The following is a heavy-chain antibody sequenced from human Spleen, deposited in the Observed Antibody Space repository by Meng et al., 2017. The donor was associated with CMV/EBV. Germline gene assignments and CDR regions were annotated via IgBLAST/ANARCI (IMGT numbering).Heavy chain of an antibody. D-gene: IGHD4-17*01. V-gene: IGHV4-30-4*01. CDR3: ARDRKHYGERGWFDP. J-gene: IGHJ5*02. CDR2: IYYSGST. Sequence: LADPGPGLVKPSETLSLTCTVSGGSISSGDYYWSWIRQPPGKGLEWIGYIYYSGSTYSNASLKSRVTISIDRSKNQFSLKLSSVTAADTAVYYCARDRKHYGERGWFDPWGQGTLVTVSS. CDR1: GGSISSGDYY.